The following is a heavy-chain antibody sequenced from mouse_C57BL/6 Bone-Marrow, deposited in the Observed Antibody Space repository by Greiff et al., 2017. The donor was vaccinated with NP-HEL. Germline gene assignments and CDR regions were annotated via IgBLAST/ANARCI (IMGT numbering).Heavy chain of an antibody. CDR2: IDPSDSYT. V-gene: IGHV1-69*01. CDR1: GYTFTSYW. Sequence: QVQLQQPGAELVMPGASVKLSCKASGYTFTSYWMHWAKQRPGQGLEWIGEIDPSDSYTNYNQKFKGKSTLTVDKSSSTAYMQLSSLTSEDSAVYYCARENYYGSFYAMDYWGQGTSVTVSS. J-gene: IGHJ4*01. D-gene: IGHD1-1*01. CDR3: ARENYYGSFYAMDY.